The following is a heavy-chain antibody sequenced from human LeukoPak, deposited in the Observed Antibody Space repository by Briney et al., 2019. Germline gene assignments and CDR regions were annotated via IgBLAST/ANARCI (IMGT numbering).Heavy chain of an antibody. V-gene: IGHV4-59*01. CDR1: GGSFSGYY. Sequence: SETLSLTCAVYGGSFSGYYWSWIRQPPGKGLEWIGYIYYSGSTNYNPSLKSRVTISVDTSKNQFALKLSSVTAADTAVYYCARAFYPGYYSYMAVWGKGTTVTVSS. CDR2: IYYSGST. J-gene: IGHJ6*03. CDR3: ARAFYPGYYSYMAV. D-gene: IGHD3-3*02.